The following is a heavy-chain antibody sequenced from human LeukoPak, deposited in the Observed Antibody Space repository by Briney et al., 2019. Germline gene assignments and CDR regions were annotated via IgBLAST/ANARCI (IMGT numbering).Heavy chain of an antibody. CDR2: ISGSGGST. J-gene: IGHJ4*02. CDR1: GFTFSSYA. CDR3: AKNYYDSSGYYYHFDY. V-gene: IGHV3-23*01. D-gene: IGHD3-22*01. Sequence: GGSLRLSCAASGFTFSSYAMSWVRQAPGKGLEWISAISGSGGSTYYADSVKGRFTISRDNSKNTLYLQMNSLRAEDTAVYYCAKNYYDSSGYYYHFDYWGQGTLVTVSS.